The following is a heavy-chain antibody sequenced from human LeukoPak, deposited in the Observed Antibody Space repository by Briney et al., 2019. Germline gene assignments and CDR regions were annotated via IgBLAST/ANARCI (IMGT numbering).Heavy chain of an antibody. CDR3: ARAQKNYYYGMDV. CDR2: IYYSETT. Sequence: SQTLSLTCTVSGGSISSGDYYWSWIRQPPGKGLEWIGYIYYSETTYYNPSLKSRVTISVDTSKNQFSLKVSSVTATDTAVYYCARAQKNYYYGMDVWGQGTTVTVSS. CDR1: GGSISSGDYY. V-gene: IGHV4-30-4*01. J-gene: IGHJ6*02.